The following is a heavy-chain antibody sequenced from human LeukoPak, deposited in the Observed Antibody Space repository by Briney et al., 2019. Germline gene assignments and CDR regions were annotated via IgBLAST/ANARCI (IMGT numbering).Heavy chain of an antibody. J-gene: IGHJ4*02. CDR3: ARRGYNYGHVDY. CDR2: ISSSGSTI. CDR1: GFTFTTYN. D-gene: IGHD5-18*01. Sequence: GGSLRLSCAASGFTFTTYNMNWVRQAPGKGLEWVSYISSSGSTIYYADSVKGRFTISRDNAKNSLYLQMNSLRAEDTAVYYCARRGYNYGHVDYWGQGTLVTVSS. V-gene: IGHV3-48*04.